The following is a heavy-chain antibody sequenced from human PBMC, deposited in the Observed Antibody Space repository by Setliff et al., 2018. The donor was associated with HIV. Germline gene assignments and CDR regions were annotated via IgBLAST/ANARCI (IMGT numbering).Heavy chain of an antibody. CDR1: GFTFSSYT. D-gene: IGHD3-3*01. CDR3: ARERLAYYDFWSGYPPFDY. J-gene: IGHJ4*02. CDR2: ISYDGSNK. Sequence: GESLKISCAASGFTFSSYTLHWVRQAPGKGLEWVALISYDGSNKYYADSVRGRFTISRDDSRNTLYLQMNSLRADDTAVYYCARERLAYYDFWSGYPPFDYWGQGTLVTVSS. V-gene: IGHV3-30*04.